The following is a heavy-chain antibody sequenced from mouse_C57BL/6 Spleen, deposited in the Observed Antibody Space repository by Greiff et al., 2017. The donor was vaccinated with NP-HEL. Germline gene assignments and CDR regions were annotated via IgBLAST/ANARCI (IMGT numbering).Heavy chain of an antibody. CDR3: ASLLTFAY. CDR2: ISSGCSTI. D-gene: IGHD1-1*01. CDR1: GFTFSDYG. V-gene: IGHV5-17*01. J-gene: IGHJ3*01. Sequence: EVQVVESGGGLVKPGGSLKLSCAASGFTFSDYGMHWVRQAPEKGLEWVAYISSGCSTIYYADTVKGRFTIARENAKNTLFLQMTSLRSEDTAMYYCASLLTFAYWGQGTLVTGSA.